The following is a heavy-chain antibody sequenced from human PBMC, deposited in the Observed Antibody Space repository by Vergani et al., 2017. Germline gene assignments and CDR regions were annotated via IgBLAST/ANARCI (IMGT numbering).Heavy chain of an antibody. CDR3: ASSVATVTTVAY. V-gene: IGHV4-59*12. CDR2: IYYSGST. D-gene: IGHD4-17*01. Sequence: QVQLQESGPGLVKPSETLSLTCTVSGGSISSYYWSWIRQPPGKGLEWIGYIYYSGSTNYNPSLKSRVTISVDTSKNQFSLKLSSVTAADTAVYYCASSVATVTTVAYWGQGTLVTVSS. CDR1: GGSISSYY. J-gene: IGHJ4*02.